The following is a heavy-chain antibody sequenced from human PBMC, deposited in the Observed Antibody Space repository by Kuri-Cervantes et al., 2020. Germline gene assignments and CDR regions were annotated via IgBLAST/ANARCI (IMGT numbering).Heavy chain of an antibody. Sequence: GESLKISCAASGFTVSSNYMSWVRQAPGKGLEWVSSISSSSSGIYYADSVKGRFTISRDNAKNSLYLQMNSLRAEDTAVYYCARSSEFSGIAAWIYYYYGMDVWGKGTTVTVSS. D-gene: IGHD6-13*01. CDR3: ARSSEFSGIAAWIYYYYGMDV. V-gene: IGHV3-48*01. J-gene: IGHJ6*04. CDR2: ISSSSSGI. CDR1: GFTVSSNY.